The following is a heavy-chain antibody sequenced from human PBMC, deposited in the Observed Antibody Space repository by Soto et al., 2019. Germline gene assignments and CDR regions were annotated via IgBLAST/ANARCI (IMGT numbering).Heavy chain of an antibody. V-gene: IGHV3-23*01. CDR1: GFTFSSYA. Sequence: GGSLRLSCAASGFTFSSYAMSWVRQAPGKGLEWVSAISGSGGSTYYADSVKGRFTISRDNSKNTLYLQMNSLRAEDTAVYYCAWPGPIAVAGTRHYYYYGMDVWGQGTTVTVSS. D-gene: IGHD6-19*01. CDR3: AWPGPIAVAGTRHYYYYGMDV. J-gene: IGHJ6*02. CDR2: ISGSGGST.